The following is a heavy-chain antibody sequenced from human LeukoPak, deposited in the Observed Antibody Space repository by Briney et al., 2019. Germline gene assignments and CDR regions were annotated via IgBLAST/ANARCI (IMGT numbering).Heavy chain of an antibody. D-gene: IGHD6-19*01. CDR2: INHSGST. Sequence: SETLSLTCTVSGGSISSYYWSWIRQPPGKGLEWIGEINHSGSTNYNPYLKSRVTISVDTSKNQFSLKLSSVTAADTAVYYCARDGIAVAGTGVDYWGQGTLVTVSS. J-gene: IGHJ4*02. CDR3: ARDGIAVAGTGVDY. CDR1: GGSISSYY. V-gene: IGHV4-34*01.